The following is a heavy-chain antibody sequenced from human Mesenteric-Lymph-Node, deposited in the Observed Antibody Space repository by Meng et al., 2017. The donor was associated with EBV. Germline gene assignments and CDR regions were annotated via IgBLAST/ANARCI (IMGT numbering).Heavy chain of an antibody. V-gene: IGHV7-4-1*02. J-gene: IGHJ4*02. CDR2: INTNTGNP. CDR1: GYTFTNYA. D-gene: IGHD2-21*02. CDR3: ARDSEGNDLSFDY. Sequence: QGQLVQFGSELKKPGAAVKVSCKASGYTFTNYALTWVRQAPGQGLEWLGWINTNTGNPTYAPGFAGRYVFSLDTSVSTAYLQISSLKADDSAVYYCARDSEGNDLSFDYWGQGTLVTVSS.